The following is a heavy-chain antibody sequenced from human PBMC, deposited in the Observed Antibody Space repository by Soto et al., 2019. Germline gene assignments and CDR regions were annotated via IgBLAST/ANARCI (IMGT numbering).Heavy chain of an antibody. V-gene: IGHV4-34*01. D-gene: IGHD3-3*01. J-gene: IGHJ6*03. CDR1: GGSLSGHC. CDR2: INHSGST. CDR3: ARYYDYWSAYYYMDI. Sequence: PSETLSLTCAVFGGSLSGHCWSWIRQPPGKGLEWIGEINHSGSTSYNPSLKSRVTISVDTSKNQFSLKLRSVTAADTAVYYCARYYDYWSAYYYMDIWDKGTTVTVSS.